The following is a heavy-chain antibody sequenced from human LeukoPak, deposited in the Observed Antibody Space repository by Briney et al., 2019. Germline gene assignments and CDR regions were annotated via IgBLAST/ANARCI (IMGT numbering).Heavy chain of an antibody. CDR3: AKVWWLPDY. Sequence: GGSLRLSCAASGFTFSSYGMSWVRQAPGKGLVWVSRIKSDGSSTTYADSVKGRFTISRDNARNTLYLQMNSLRAEDTAVYYCAKVWWLPDYWGQGTLVTVSS. CDR2: IKSDGSST. D-gene: IGHD5-12*01. V-gene: IGHV3-74*01. J-gene: IGHJ4*02. CDR1: GFTFSSYG.